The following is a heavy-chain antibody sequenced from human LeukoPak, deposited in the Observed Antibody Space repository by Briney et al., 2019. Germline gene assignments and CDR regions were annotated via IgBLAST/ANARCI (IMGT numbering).Heavy chain of an antibody. CDR3: TRRVDATRWYDP. CDR1: GFSFSTYW. V-gene: IGHV3-74*01. J-gene: IGHJ5*02. D-gene: IGHD2-15*01. CDR2: ISNDGTTT. Sequence: PGGSLRLSCAASGFSFSTYWKHWVRQAPGEGLVWVSRISNDGTTTIYADSVKGRFTISRDNAKNTLYLQMDSLRAEDTAVYYCTRRVDATRWYDPWGQGTLVTVSS.